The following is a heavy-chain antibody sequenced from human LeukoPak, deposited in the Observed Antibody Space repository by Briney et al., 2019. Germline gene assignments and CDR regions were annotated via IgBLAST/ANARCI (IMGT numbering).Heavy chain of an antibody. CDR3: ASADYYGSGSYYTFRGLDS. CDR2: IDNGSTHI. V-gene: IGHV3-21*01. D-gene: IGHD3-10*01. Sequence: GGSLRLSCVASGFTFSSYSMNWLRQAPGKGLEWVSSIDNGSTHIYYADSVKGRFTISRDNAKNSLFLQMNSLRAEDTAVYYCASADYYGSGSYYTFRGLDSWGQGTLVTVSS. J-gene: IGHJ4*02. CDR1: GFTFSSYS.